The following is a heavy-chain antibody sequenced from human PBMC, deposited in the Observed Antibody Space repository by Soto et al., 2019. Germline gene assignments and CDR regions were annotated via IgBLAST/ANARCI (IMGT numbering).Heavy chain of an antibody. CDR2: IYYSGST. J-gene: IGHJ6*02. CDR3: AMSGYCSSTSCYGGDYYYYGMDV. Sequence: QVQLQESGPGLVKPSQTLSLTCTVSGGSISSGGYYWSWIRQHPGKGLEWIGYIYYSGSTYYNPSLKRRVTISVDTSKNQFSLKLSSVTAADTAVYYCAMSGYCSSTSCYGGDYYYYGMDVWGQGTTVTVSS. V-gene: IGHV4-31*03. CDR1: GGSISSGGYY. D-gene: IGHD2-2*01.